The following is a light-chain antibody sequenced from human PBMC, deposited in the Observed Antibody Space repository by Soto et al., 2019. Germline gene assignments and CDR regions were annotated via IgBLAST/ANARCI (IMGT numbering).Light chain of an antibody. CDR2: DVS. V-gene: IGLV2-14*03. Sequence: QSALTQPASVSGSPGQSITISCAGGIGDIGSYNYVSWYQQHPGKPPKLLIYDVSYRPSGISDRFSGSKSGNTASLTISGLQPEDEADYYCSSYGASSTLFGGGTKLTVL. CDR1: IGDIGSYNY. J-gene: IGLJ3*02. CDR3: SSYGASSTL.